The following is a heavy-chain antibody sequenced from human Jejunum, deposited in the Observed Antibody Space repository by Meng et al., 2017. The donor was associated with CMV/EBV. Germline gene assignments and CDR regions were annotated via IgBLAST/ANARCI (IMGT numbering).Heavy chain of an antibody. CDR3: AKGYGNSFEY. D-gene: IGHD3-16*01. Sequence: VQLQESGPGVVQPSETLSLDCTVSGGSFTTYYWSWIRQRAGKGLEWIGRIITSGSTNYNPSLRSRVIMSVDTSKNQFFLKLRSVTAADTAVYFCAKGYGNSFEYWGQGSLVTVSS. V-gene: IGHV4-4*07. CDR1: GGSFTTYY. J-gene: IGHJ4*02. CDR2: IITSGST.